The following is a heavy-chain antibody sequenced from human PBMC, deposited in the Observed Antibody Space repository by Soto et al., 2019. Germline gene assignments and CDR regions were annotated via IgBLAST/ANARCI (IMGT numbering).Heavy chain of an antibody. CDR1: FTFSSYG. J-gene: IGHJ4*02. CDR2: ISYDGSNK. Sequence: FTFSSYGMHWVRQAPGKGLEWVAVISYDGSNKYYADSVKGRFTISRDNSKNTLYLQMNSLRAEDTAVYYCAKDRSYYYDSSGQPTKFEYWGQETLVTVSS. D-gene: IGHD3-22*01. CDR3: AKDRSYYYDSSGQPTKFEY. V-gene: IGHV3-30*18.